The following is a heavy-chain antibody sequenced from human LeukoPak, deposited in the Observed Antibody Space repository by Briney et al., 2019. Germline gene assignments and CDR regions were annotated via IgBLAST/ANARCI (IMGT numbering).Heavy chain of an antibody. V-gene: IGHV4-31*03. D-gene: IGHD3-10*01. CDR3: ARGGNRFGGFYFDY. CDR1: ADSISSSGHY. Sequence: SQTLSLTCTVSADSISSSGHYWTRIRQHPGKGPETIGFIHFSGSTNHNPSLKSRVAISVDASKNQFSLRLSSVTPADTAVYYCARGGNRFGGFYFDYWGQGILVTVYS. J-gene: IGHJ4*02. CDR2: IHFSGST.